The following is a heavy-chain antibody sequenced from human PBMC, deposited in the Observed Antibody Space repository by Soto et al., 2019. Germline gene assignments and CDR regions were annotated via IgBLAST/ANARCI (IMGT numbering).Heavy chain of an antibody. CDR1: GFSFSRHG. V-gene: IGHV3-30-3*01. CDR2: ISYDGSNQ. Sequence: XGSLILSCAASGFSFSRHGMHLVRQAPGKGLEWVAVISYDGSNQDYADSVKGRFSISRDNSKNTVYLQMNSLRVEDSAVYYRARDRSSTYYYYGMDLWGQGTTVTVSS. CDR3: ARDRSSTYYYYGMDL. J-gene: IGHJ6*02. D-gene: IGHD6-19*01.